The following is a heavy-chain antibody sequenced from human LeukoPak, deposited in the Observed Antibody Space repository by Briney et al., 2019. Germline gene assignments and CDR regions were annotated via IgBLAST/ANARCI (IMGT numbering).Heavy chain of an antibody. Sequence: SETLSLTCTVSGGSISSSNYYWGWIRQPPGKGLEWIGSIYHSGSTYYNPSLKSRVTISVDTSKNQFSLKLSSVTAADTAVYYCARVKGSTVVTPLGYWGQGTLVTVSS. V-gene: IGHV4-39*07. CDR2: IYHSGST. CDR3: ARVKGSTVVTPLGY. CDR1: GGSISSSNYY. D-gene: IGHD4-23*01. J-gene: IGHJ4*02.